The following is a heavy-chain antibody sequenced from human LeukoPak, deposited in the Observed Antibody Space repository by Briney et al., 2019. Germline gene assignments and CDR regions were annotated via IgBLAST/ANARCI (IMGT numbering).Heavy chain of an antibody. Sequence: SETLSLTCAVYGGSFSGYYWSWIRQPPGKGLEWIGEINHSGSTNYNPSLKSRVTISVDTSKNQFSLKLSSVTAADTAVYYCARVVRAGTRGDYWGRGTLVTVSS. J-gene: IGHJ4*02. V-gene: IGHV4-34*01. CDR1: GGSFSGYY. CDR2: INHSGST. D-gene: IGHD1-1*01. CDR3: ARVVRAGTRGDY.